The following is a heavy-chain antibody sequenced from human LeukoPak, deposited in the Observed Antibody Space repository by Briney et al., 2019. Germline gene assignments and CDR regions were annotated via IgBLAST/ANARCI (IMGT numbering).Heavy chain of an antibody. V-gene: IGHV4-39*07. CDR1: GGSISSSGYY. CDR2: INHSGST. J-gene: IGHJ4*02. D-gene: IGHD3-3*01. Sequence: SETLSLTCTVSGGSISSSGYYWSWIRQPPGKGLEWIGEINHSGSTNYNPSLKSRVTISVDTSKNQFSLKLSSVTAADTAVYYCARGRIVAQKYYDFWSGYYRLGNYFDYWGQGTLVTVSS. CDR3: ARGRIVAQKYYDFWSGYYRLGNYFDY.